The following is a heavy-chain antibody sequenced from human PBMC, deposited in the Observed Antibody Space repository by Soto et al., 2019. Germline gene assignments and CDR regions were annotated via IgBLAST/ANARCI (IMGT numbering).Heavy chain of an antibody. CDR1: GDSLSRYY. J-gene: IGHJ4*02. V-gene: IGHV4-59*01. D-gene: IGHD3-10*01. CDR3: ARSSGAYGYLDY. Sequence: SETLSLTCTVSGDSLSRYYWSWIRQPPGKGLERIGYIYYSASTNNNPSLKSRVTISVDTSKNQFYLQLTSVTVTVTAVYYCARSSGAYGYLDYWGQGTLVTVSS. CDR2: IYYSAST.